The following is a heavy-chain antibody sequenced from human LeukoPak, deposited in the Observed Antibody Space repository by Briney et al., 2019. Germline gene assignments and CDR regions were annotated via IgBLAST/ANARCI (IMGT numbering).Heavy chain of an antibody. Sequence: SETLSLTCTVSGGSISSYYWSWIRQPAGKGLEWIGSIYHSGSTYYNPSLKSRVTISVDTSKNQFSLKLSSVTAADTAVYYCARVGPISPPIYWGQGTLVTVSS. V-gene: IGHV4-4*07. CDR1: GGSISSYY. CDR3: ARVGPISPPIY. D-gene: IGHD3-16*01. CDR2: IYHSGST. J-gene: IGHJ4*02.